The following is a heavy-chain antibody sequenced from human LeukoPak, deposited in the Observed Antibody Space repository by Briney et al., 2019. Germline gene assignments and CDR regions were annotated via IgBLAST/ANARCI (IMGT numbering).Heavy chain of an antibody. J-gene: IGHJ3*02. V-gene: IGHV4-39*01. CDR1: GGSISSSSYY. Sequence: SETLSLTCTVSGGSISSSSYYWGWIRQPPGKGLEWIGSNSGSTYYNPSLKSRVTISVDTSKNQFSLKLSSVTAADTAVYYCARHKREIAVAGLNAFDIWGQGTMVTVSS. CDR3: ARHKREIAVAGLNAFDI. D-gene: IGHD6-19*01. CDR2: NSGST.